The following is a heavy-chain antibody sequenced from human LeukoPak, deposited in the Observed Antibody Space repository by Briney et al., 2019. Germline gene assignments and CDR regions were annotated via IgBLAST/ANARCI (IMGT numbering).Heavy chain of an antibody. CDR2: ISSSSSYI. D-gene: IGHD5-12*01. Sequence: GGSLRLSCAASGFTFSSYSMNWVRQAPGKGLEWVSSISSSSSYIYYADSVKGRFTISRDNAKNSLYLQMNSLRAEDTAVYYCARDLGRGYSGRRAPHLYYFDYWGQGTLVTVSS. CDR1: GFTFSSYS. J-gene: IGHJ4*02. CDR3: ARDLGRGYSGRRAPHLYYFDY. V-gene: IGHV3-21*01.